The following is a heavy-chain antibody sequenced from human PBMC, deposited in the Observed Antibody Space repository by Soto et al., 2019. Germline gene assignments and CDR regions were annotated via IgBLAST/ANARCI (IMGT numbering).Heavy chain of an antibody. D-gene: IGHD3-3*01. V-gene: IGHV1-46*01. Sequence: QVQLVQSGAEVKKPGASVKVSCKASGYTFTSYYMHWVRQAPGQGLEWMGIINPSGGSTSYAQKFQGRVTMTRDKSTSTVYRELSSLRSEDTAVYYCARVFSPYYDFWSGYYTRPYYFDDCGQGPLVTVSS. CDR2: INPSGGST. CDR3: ARVFSPYYDFWSGYYTRPYYFDD. J-gene: IGHJ4*02. CDR1: GYTFTSYY.